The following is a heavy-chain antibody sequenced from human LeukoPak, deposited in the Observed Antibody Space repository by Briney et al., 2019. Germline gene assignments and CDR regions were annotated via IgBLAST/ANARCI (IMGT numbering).Heavy chain of an antibody. CDR3: ARDRWCGSDCYYPPDFDH. CDR2: ISSSGINI. V-gene: IGHV3-48*03. CDR1: GFTFSSYE. Sequence: GGSLRLSCVASGFTFSSYEMTWVRQAPGKGLEWVSYISSSGINIYYADSVKGRFTISRDNAKSSLYLQMNSLRGDDTAIYYCARDRWCGSDCYYPPDFDHWGQGTLVTVSS. D-gene: IGHD2-21*02. J-gene: IGHJ4*02.